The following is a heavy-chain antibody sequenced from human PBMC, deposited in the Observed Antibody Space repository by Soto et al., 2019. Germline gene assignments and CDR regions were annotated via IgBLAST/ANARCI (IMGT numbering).Heavy chain of an antibody. D-gene: IGHD2-2*01. J-gene: IGHJ5*02. CDR1: GYTFTNFG. CDR2: ISAYTDTP. CDR3: ARVIPGVEAWFDP. V-gene: IGHV1-18*01. Sequence: ASVKGSCKGSGYTFTNFGVTWVRRAPGQGLERMGWISAYTDTPNYAQKFQGRVTMTIDTSTSTAYMDLRSLTSDDTAVYYCARVIPGVEAWFDPWGQGTLVTVSS.